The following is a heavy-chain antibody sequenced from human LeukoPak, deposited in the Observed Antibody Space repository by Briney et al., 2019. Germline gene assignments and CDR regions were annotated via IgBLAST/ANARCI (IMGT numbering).Heavy chain of an antibody. CDR1: GFTFSSYA. J-gene: IGHJ5*02. V-gene: IGHV3-33*08. Sequence: PGGSLRLSCVASGFTFSSYAMSWVRQAPGKGLEWVAVIWYEGSNKYYADSVKGRFPISRANSKNTLYLQMNSLRAEDTAVYYCARGHDSSGYDRSQLTQTWGQGTLVTVSS. CDR2: IWYEGSNK. CDR3: ARGHDSSGYDRSQLTQT. D-gene: IGHD3-22*01.